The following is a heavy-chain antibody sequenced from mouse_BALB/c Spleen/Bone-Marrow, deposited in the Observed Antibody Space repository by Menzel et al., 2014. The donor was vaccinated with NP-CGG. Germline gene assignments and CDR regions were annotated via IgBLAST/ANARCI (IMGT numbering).Heavy chain of an antibody. CDR3: ARDDYYAMDY. CDR2: IRNKANGYTT. CDR1: GFTFTDYY. Sequence: EVKLMESGGGLVQPGGSLRLSCAPSGFTFTDYYMSWVRQPPGKALEWLGFIRNKANGYTTEYSASVKGRFTISRDNSQSILYLQMNTLRAEDSATYYCARDDYYAMDYWGQGTSVTVSS. V-gene: IGHV7-3*02. J-gene: IGHJ4*01.